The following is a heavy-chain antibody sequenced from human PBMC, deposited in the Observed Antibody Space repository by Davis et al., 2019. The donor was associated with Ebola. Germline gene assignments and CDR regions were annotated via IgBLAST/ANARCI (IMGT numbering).Heavy chain of an antibody. D-gene: IGHD1-26*01. CDR3: ARVSRYSGSSYFDY. J-gene: IGHJ4*02. Sequence: GESLKISCAASGFTFSSYGMHWVRQAPGKGLEWVAVISYDGSNKYYADSVKGRFTIARDNAKNSIYLQMNSLRVEDTAFYHCARVSRYSGSSYFDYWGQGTLVTVAS. CDR1: GFTFSSYG. CDR2: ISYDGSNK. V-gene: IGHV3-30*03.